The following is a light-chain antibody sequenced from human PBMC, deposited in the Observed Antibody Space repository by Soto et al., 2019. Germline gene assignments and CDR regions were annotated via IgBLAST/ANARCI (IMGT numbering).Light chain of an antibody. J-gene: IGLJ1*01. CDR2: EVT. V-gene: IGLV2-14*01. Sequence: QSALTQPASVSGSPGQSITISCTGTSSDVGGYNYVSWYQQHPGKAPKLMIFEVTNRPSGVSNRFSGSKSGNTASLTISGLQADDEADYSCSSYTKSSSLFYVFGTGTKVTVL. CDR3: SSYTKSSSLFYV. CDR1: SSDVGGYNY.